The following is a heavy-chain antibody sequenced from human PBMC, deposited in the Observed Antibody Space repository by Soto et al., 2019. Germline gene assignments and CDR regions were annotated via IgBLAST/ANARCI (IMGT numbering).Heavy chain of an antibody. Sequence: QVQLVQSGAEVKKPGASVKVSCKASGYTFTSYGISWVRQAPGQGLEWMGWISAHNSNTIYAQKLQGRVTMTTDTAPSTAYMELRGLRSDDTAVYYCARALTPTDSGGQGTRVTVSP. CDR3: ARALTPTDS. CDR2: ISAHNSNT. V-gene: IGHV1-18*01. CDR1: GYTFTSYG. D-gene: IGHD3-9*01. J-gene: IGHJ4*02.